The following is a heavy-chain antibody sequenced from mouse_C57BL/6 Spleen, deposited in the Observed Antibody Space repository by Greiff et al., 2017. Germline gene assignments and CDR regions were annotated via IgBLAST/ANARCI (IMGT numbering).Heavy chain of an antibody. Sequence: VQLQQSGPELVQPGASVKISCKASGYAFSSSWMNWVKQRPGKGLEWIGRIYPGDGDTNYNGKFKGKATLTADKSSSTAYMQRSSLTSEDSAVYFCARNLYDYEGYWGQGTTLTVSS. CDR3: ARNLYDYEGY. J-gene: IGHJ2*01. D-gene: IGHD2-4*01. V-gene: IGHV1-82*01. CDR1: GYAFSSSW. CDR2: IYPGDGDT.